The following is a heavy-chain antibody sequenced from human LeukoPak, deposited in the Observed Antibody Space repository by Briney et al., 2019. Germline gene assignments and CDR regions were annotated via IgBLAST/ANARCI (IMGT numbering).Heavy chain of an antibody. CDR3: ARGPSGYHNT. Sequence: NPGGSLRLSCAASGFIFSTYSMNWVRQAPGKGLEWVSSISSSTSYIYYADSVKGRFTISRDNAKNTLYLQMNSLRAEDTAVYYCARGPSGYHNTGGQGTLVTVSS. CDR2: ISSSTSYI. D-gene: IGHD5-12*01. V-gene: IGHV3-21*01. J-gene: IGHJ4*02. CDR1: GFIFSTYS.